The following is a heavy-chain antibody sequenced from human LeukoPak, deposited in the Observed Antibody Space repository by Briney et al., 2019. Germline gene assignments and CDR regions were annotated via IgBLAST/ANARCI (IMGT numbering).Heavy chain of an antibody. CDR3: ARDYSAASNFWSGYRRPYFDY. V-gene: IGHV1-18*01. J-gene: IGHJ4*02. Sequence: ASVKVSXKASGYTFTSYGISWVRQAPGQGLEWMGWISAYNGNTNYAQKLQGRVTMTTDTSMSTAYMELRSLRSDDTAVYYCARDYSAASNFWSGYRRPYFDYWGQGTLVTVSS. CDR2: ISAYNGNT. CDR1: GYTFTSYG. D-gene: IGHD3-3*01.